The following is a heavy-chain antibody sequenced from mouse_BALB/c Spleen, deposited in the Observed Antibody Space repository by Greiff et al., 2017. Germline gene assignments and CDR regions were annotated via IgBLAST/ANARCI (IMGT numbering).Heavy chain of an antibody. D-gene: IGHD1-1*01. J-gene: IGHJ4*01. Sequence: EVQLQQSGAELVRPGALVKLSCKASGFNITDYYMHWVKQRPEQGLEWIGWIDPENGNTIYDPKFQGKASITADTSSNTAYLQLSSLTSEDTAVYYCARKEGYGSGAMDYWGQGTSVTVSS. CDR2: IDPENGNT. CDR1: GFNITDYY. CDR3: ARKEGYGSGAMDY. V-gene: IGHV14-1*02.